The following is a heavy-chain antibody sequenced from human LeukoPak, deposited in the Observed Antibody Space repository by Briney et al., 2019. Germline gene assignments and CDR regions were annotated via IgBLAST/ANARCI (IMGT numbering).Heavy chain of an antibody. CDR2: ISAYNGST. J-gene: IGHJ4*02. CDR1: GYTFSSYG. D-gene: IGHD5-12*01. Sequence: ASLKLSCKASGYTFSSYGINWVRQAPGQGLEWMGCISAYNGSTNYAQNLQGRVTMTTDKSTSTAYMELMSLRSDDTAVYYCARDQGYSGYEAEVDYWGQGTLVTVSS. V-gene: IGHV1-18*04. CDR3: ARDQGYSGYEAEVDY.